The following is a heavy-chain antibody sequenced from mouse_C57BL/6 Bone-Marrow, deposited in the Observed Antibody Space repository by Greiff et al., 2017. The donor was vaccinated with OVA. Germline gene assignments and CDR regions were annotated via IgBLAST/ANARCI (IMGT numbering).Heavy chain of an antibody. CDR1: GFTFSDYY. Sequence: EVQLVESGGGLVQPGGSLKLSCAASGFTFSDYYMYWVRQTPEKRLEWVAYISNGGGSTYYPDTVKGRFTISRDNAKNTLYLQMSRLKSEDTAMYYCARKTYYGNYWYFDVWGTGTTVTVSS. V-gene: IGHV5-12*01. J-gene: IGHJ1*03. D-gene: IGHD2-10*01. CDR3: ARKTYYGNYWYFDV. CDR2: ISNGGGST.